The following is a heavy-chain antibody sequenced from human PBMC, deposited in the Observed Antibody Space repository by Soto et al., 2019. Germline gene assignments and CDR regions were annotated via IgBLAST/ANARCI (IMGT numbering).Heavy chain of an antibody. V-gene: IGHV1-69*13. Sequence: SVKVSCKASGGTFSSYAISWVRQAPGQGLEWMGGIIPIFGTANYAQKFQGRVTITADESTSTAYMELSSLRSEDTAVYYCAADRLGYCSGGSCYPNYYYYGMDVWGQGTTVTVS. CDR1: GGTFSSYA. CDR2: IIPIFGTA. CDR3: AADRLGYCSGGSCYPNYYYYGMDV. D-gene: IGHD2-15*01. J-gene: IGHJ6*02.